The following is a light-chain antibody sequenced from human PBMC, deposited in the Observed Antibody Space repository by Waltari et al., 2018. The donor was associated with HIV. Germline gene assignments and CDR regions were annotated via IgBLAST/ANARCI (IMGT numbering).Light chain of an antibody. J-gene: IGLJ3*02. CDR2: RNN. CDR3: AAWDASLSGNWV. CDR1: SPNIGSNY. V-gene: IGLV1-47*01. Sequence: QSVLTQPPSASGTPGPRVTLSCSGSSPNIGSNYVYWYQQLPGTTPKLLIYRNNQRPSGVPDRFSGSKSGTSASLAISGLRSEDEADYYCAAWDASLSGNWVFGGGTKLTVL.